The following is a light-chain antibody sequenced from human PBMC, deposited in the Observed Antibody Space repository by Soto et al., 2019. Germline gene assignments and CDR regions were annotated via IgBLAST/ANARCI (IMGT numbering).Light chain of an antibody. Sequence: DNQMTQSPSSLSASVGDRVTITCQASQDIKNNLNWYQQKPGKAPKLLIYGASNLETGVPAMFSWSGTGNGFTFTITSLQPEDFATYYCQQYDSLARCTFGGGTKVEI. CDR2: GAS. CDR3: QQYDSLARCT. CDR1: QDIKNN. V-gene: IGKV1-33*01. J-gene: IGKJ4*01.